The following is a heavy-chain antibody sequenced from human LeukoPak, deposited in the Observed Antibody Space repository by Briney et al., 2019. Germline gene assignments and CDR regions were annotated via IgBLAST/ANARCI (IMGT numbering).Heavy chain of an antibody. CDR3: AKDLGVSPGYSSGWYGGGFDY. D-gene: IGHD6-19*01. V-gene: IGHV3-30-3*01. CDR1: GFTFSSYA. Sequence: GGSLRLSCAAPGFTFSSYAMQWVSQAPGKGLERVAVISYDGSNKYYADSVKGRFTISRDNSKNTLYLQMNSLRAEDTAVYYCAKDLGVSPGYSSGWYGGGFDYWGQGTLVTVSS. CDR2: ISYDGSNK. J-gene: IGHJ4*02.